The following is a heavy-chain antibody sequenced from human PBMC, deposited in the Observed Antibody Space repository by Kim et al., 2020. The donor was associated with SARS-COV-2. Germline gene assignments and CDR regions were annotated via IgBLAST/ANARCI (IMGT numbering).Heavy chain of an antibody. V-gene: IGHV3-23*03. Sequence: GGSLRLSCAASGFTFTSYAMGWVRQAPGKGLEWVSVIYSGGSRTYYADSVQGRFTISRDNSKNTLYLQMNGLRAEDTAVYYCAKDRDIDVTFYFESWGQGPLVTVPS. CDR2: IYSGGSRT. CDR3: AKDRDIDVTFYFES. CDR1: GFTFTSYA. J-gene: IGHJ4*02. D-gene: IGHD5-12*01.